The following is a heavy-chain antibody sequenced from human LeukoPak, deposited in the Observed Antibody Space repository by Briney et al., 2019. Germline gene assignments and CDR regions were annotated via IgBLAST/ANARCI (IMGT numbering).Heavy chain of an antibody. CDR2: ISGSGSST. J-gene: IGHJ4*02. CDR3: AKTWGSSAWQPLDY. CDR1: GFTFSSYA. D-gene: IGHD6-19*01. V-gene: IGHV3-23*01. Sequence: GGSLRLSCAASGFTFSSYAMSWVRQAPGKGLEWVSAISGSGSSTYYVDSVKGRFTISRDNFKNTLYLQMNSLRAEDTAVYYCAKTWGSSAWQPLDYWGQGTLVTVSS.